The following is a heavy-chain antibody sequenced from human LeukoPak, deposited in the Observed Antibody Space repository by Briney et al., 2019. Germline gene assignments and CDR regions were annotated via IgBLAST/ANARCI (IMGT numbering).Heavy chain of an antibody. Sequence: SETLSLTCAVYGGSFSGYYWSWIRQPPEKGLEWIGEINHSGSTNYNPSLKSRVTISVDTSKNQFSLKLSSVTAADTAVYYCARGDGGSPYDYWGQGTLVTVSS. CDR3: ARGDGGSPYDY. CDR1: GGSFSGYY. V-gene: IGHV4-34*01. D-gene: IGHD4-23*01. CDR2: INHSGST. J-gene: IGHJ4*02.